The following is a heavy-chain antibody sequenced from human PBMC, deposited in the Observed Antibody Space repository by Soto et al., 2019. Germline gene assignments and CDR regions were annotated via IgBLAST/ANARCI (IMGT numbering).Heavy chain of an antibody. Sequence: LRLSCTASGFTFSDYAMNWVRQAPGKGLEWVGFIRGKPNGGATDYAASLKGRFTISRDDSRSVAYLQMNSLKTEDTAVYYCTRDFQGQYYYGMDVWGQGTTVTVSS. CDR3: TRDFQGQYYYGMDV. CDR1: GFTFSDYA. CDR2: IRGKPNGGAT. J-gene: IGHJ6*02. V-gene: IGHV3-49*04.